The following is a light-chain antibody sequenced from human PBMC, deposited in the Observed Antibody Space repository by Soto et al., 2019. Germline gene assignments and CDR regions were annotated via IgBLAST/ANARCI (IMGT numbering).Light chain of an antibody. Sequence: AIRMTQYPSSFSASTGDRVTITCRASQGISRYLAWYQQKPGKAPKLLIYAASTLQSGVPSRFSGSGSGTDFTLTISCLQSEDCATYYCQQYYSYPPTFSQGTKVEIK. CDR3: QQYYSYPPT. V-gene: IGKV1-8*01. J-gene: IGKJ1*01. CDR2: AAS. CDR1: QGISRY.